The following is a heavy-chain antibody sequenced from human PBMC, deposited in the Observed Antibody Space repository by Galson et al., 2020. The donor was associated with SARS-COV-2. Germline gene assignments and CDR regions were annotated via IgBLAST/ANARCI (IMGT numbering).Heavy chain of an antibody. J-gene: IGHJ4*02. CDR1: GFTFSSYA. CDR3: ATSIAAPPGY. CDR2: ISYDGSNK. Sequence: TGGSLRLSCAASGFTFSSYAMHWVRQAPGKGLEWVAVISYDGSNKYYADSVKGRFTISRDNSKNTLYLQMNSLRAEDTAVYYCATSIAAPPGYWGQGTLVTVSS. D-gene: IGHD6-6*01. V-gene: IGHV3-30*04.